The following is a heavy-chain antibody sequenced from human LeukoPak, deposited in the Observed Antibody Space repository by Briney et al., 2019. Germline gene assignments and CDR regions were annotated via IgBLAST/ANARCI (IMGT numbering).Heavy chain of an antibody. J-gene: IGHJ5*02. D-gene: IGHD1-26*01. CDR1: GGSISSYS. Sequence: SETLSLTCTVSGGSISSYSWSWIRQSPGKGLEWIGYIYYSGSTNYNPSFKSRVTISVDTSKNQFSLKLSSVTAADTAVYYCARHVGFRDWFDHWGQGTLVTVSS. CDR3: ARHVGFRDWFDH. V-gene: IGHV4-59*08. CDR2: IYYSGST.